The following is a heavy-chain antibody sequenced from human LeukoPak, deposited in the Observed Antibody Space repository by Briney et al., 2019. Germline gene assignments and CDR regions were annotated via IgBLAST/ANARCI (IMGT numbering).Heavy chain of an antibody. J-gene: IGHJ5*02. D-gene: IGHD6-19*01. CDR2: ISAYNGNT. V-gene: IGHV1-18*04. Sequence: ASVKVSCKASGYTFTGYYLHWVRQAPGQGLEWMGWISAYNGNTNYAEKLQGRVTMTTDTSTSTAYMELRSLTSDDTAVYYCARWTSGWWNWFDPWGQGTLVTVSS. CDR3: ARWTSGWWNWFDP. CDR1: GYTFTGYY.